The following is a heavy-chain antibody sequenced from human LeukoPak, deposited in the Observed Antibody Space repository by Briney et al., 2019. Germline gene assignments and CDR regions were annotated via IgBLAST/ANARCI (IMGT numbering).Heavy chain of an antibody. V-gene: IGHV3-23*01. D-gene: IGHD2-15*01. CDR2: ISPAGGSI. CDR1: GFTFSTHA. CDR3: AKRHCSGGSCFSGVDY. Sequence: GGSLRLSCAASGFTFSTHAMSWVRQAPGKGLEWVSLISPAGGSIYYADSVKGRFTISRDNSENTLYLQMSSLRTEDTAVYYCAKRHCSGGSCFSGVDYWGQGTLVTVSS. J-gene: IGHJ4*02.